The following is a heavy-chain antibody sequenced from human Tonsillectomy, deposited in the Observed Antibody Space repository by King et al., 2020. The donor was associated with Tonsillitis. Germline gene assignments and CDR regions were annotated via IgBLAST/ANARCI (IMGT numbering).Heavy chain of an antibody. J-gene: IGHJ6*02. Sequence: QLVQSGAEVKKPGSSVKVSCQASGGTFSSYAISWVRQAPGQGLEWMGGIIPIFGTANYAQKFQGRVTITADESTSTAYMELSSLRAEDTGVYYCARAWGGTYGGNSWQEYYYYGMDVWGRGTTVTVSS. D-gene: IGHD4-23*01. CDR3: ARAWGGTYGGNSWQEYYYYGMDV. CDR1: GGTFSSYA. V-gene: IGHV1-69*12. CDR2: IIPIFGTA.